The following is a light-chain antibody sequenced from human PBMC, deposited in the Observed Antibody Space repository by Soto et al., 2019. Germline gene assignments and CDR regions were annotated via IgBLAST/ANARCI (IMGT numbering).Light chain of an antibody. V-gene: IGKV3-11*01. CDR2: LAS. Sequence: VLTQFPAALSLSPGEGATLSCRASQSVGRKLAWFQQKPGQAPRLLIYLASNRATGIPARFSGSGSGTDFTVTISSLEPEDSAVYYCQQRSSWPITFGPGTRLEI. J-gene: IGKJ5*01. CDR3: QQRSSWPIT. CDR1: QSVGRK.